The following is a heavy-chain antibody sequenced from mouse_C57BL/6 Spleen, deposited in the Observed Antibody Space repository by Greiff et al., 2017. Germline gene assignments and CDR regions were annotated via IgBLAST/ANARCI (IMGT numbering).Heavy chain of an antibody. Sequence: VQLQQSGAELVKPGASVKISCKASGYAFSSYWMNWVKQRPGKGLEWIGQIYPGDGDTNYHGKFKGKATLTADKSSSTAYMQLSSLTSEDSAVYFCARWITTVVDWYFDVWGTGTTVTVSS. V-gene: IGHV1-80*01. CDR3: ARWITTVVDWYFDV. D-gene: IGHD1-1*01. J-gene: IGHJ1*03. CDR2: IYPGDGDT. CDR1: GYAFSSYW.